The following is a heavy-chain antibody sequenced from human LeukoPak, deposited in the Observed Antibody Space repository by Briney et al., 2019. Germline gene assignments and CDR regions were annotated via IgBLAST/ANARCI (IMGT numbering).Heavy chain of an antibody. Sequence: SETLSLTCTVSGGSISSYYWSWIRQPPGKGLEWIGSIYYSGSTYYNPSLKSRVTISVDTSKNQFSLKLSSVTAADTAVYYCARLFMRIAVAGTPDFDYWGQGTLVTVSS. CDR3: ARLFMRIAVAGTPDFDY. V-gene: IGHV4-59*05. J-gene: IGHJ4*02. D-gene: IGHD6-19*01. CDR1: GGSISSYY. CDR2: IYYSGST.